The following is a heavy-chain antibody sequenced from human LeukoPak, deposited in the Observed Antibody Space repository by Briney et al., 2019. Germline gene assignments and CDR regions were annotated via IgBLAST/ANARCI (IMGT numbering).Heavy chain of an antibody. D-gene: IGHD6-19*01. CDR1: GFTVSSNY. Sequence: PGESLRLSCAASGFTVSSNYMGWVRQAPGKGLEWVSVIYSGGSTYYADSVKGRFTISRDNSKNTLYLQMNSLRAEDTAVYYCATWLVATDAFDIWGQGTMVTVSS. CDR3: ATWLVATDAFDI. V-gene: IGHV3-66*02. J-gene: IGHJ3*02. CDR2: IYSGGST.